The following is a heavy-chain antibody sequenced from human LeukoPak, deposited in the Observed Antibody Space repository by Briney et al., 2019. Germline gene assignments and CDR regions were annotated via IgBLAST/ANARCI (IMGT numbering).Heavy chain of an antibody. V-gene: IGHV4-38-2*02. J-gene: IGHJ3*02. Sequence: PSETLSLTCTVSGYSLTSGYYWGWIRQPPGKGPEWIGSIYYSGSTSYNPSLESRVTISIDTSKSQFSLKLSSVTAADTAVYYCAKWGRDYYDSSGYFGDDAFDIWGQGTMVTVSS. D-gene: IGHD3-22*01. CDR2: IYYSGST. CDR1: GYSLTSGYY. CDR3: AKWGRDYYDSSGYFGDDAFDI.